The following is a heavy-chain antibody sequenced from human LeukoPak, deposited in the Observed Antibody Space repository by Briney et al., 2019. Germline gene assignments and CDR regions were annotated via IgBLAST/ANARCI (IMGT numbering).Heavy chain of an antibody. J-gene: IGHJ3*02. CDR3: ARVFTPSSSWYFWTFPDAFDI. CDR2: INPNSGGR. D-gene: IGHD6-13*01. CDR1: GYTFTGYY. Sequence: GASVKVSCKASGYTFTGYYMHWVRQAPGQGLEWMGWINPNSGGRNYAQKFQGRVTMTRDTSISTAYMELSRLRSDDTAVYYCARVFTPSSSWYFWTFPDAFDIWGQGTMVTVSS. V-gene: IGHV1-2*02.